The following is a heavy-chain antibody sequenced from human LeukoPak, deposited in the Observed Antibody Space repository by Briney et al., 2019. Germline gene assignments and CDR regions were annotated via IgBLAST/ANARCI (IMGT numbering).Heavy chain of an antibody. D-gene: IGHD3-22*01. V-gene: IGHV3-23*01. Sequence: GGSLRLSCAASGLTFSSYAMSWVRQAPGKGLEWVSAISGSGGSTYYAHSVKGRFTISRDNSKNTLYLQMNSLRAEETAVYYCARSRGISMKYWFDPWGQGTLVTVSS. J-gene: IGHJ5*02. CDR1: GLTFSSYA. CDR3: ARSRGISMKYWFDP. CDR2: ISGSGGST.